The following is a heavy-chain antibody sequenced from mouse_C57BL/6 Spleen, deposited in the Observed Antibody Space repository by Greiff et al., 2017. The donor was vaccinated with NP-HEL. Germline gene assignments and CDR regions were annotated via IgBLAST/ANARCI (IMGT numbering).Heavy chain of an antibody. D-gene: IGHD3-3*01. CDR2: IHPNSGST. CDR1: GYTFTSYW. Sequence: QVQLQQPGAELAKPGASVKLSCKASGYTFTSYWMHWVKQRPGQGLEWIGMIHPNSGSTNYNEKFKSKATLTVDKSSSTAYMQLSSLTSEDSAVYYCARRRDFWYFDVWGTGTTVTVSS. V-gene: IGHV1-64*01. J-gene: IGHJ1*03. CDR3: ARRRDFWYFDV.